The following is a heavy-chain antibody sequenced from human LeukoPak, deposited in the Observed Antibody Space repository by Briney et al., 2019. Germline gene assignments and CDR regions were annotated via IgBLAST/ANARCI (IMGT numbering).Heavy chain of an antibody. Sequence: ASVKVSCKASGYTFTSYYMNWVRQSPGHGLEWMGIINPSGGSTSYVQKFQGRVNMTTDTSTSTVYMELSSLISEDTAVYYCASGRGDSYQNCFDYWGQGTLVTVSS. CDR3: ASGRGDSYQNCFDY. CDR2: INPSGGST. D-gene: IGHD2-21*02. J-gene: IGHJ4*02. V-gene: IGHV1-46*01. CDR1: GYTFTSYY.